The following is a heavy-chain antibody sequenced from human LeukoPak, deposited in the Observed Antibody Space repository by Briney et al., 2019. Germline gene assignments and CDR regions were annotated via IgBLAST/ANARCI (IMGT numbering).Heavy chain of an antibody. CDR2: IYYSGST. J-gene: IGHJ3*02. Sequence: SETLSFTCTVSGGSISSSSYYWGWIRQPPGKGLEWIGSIYYSGSTYYNPSLKSRVTISVDTSKNQFSLKLSSVTAADTAVYYCARDRDAFDIWGQGTMVTVSS. CDR1: GGSISSSSYY. CDR3: ARDRDAFDI. V-gene: IGHV4-39*07.